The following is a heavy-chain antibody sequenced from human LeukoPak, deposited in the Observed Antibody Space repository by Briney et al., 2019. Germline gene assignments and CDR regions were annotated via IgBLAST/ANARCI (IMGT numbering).Heavy chain of an antibody. D-gene: IGHD3-16*01. V-gene: IGHV1-8*01. CDR2: MNPNSGNT. J-gene: IGHJ3*02. CDR1: GYTFTSYD. CDR3: ARGPRNYPWGAFDI. Sequence: ASVKVSCKASGYTFTSYDINWVRQATGQGLEWMGWMNPNSGNTGYAQKFQGRVTMTRNTSISTAYMELSSLRSEDTAVYYCARGPRNYPWGAFDIWGQGTMVTVSS.